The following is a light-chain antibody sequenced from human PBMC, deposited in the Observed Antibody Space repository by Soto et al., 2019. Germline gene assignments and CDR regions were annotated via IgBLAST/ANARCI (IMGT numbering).Light chain of an antibody. V-gene: IGLV1-51*01. CDR3: DTWDSSLRALV. CDR1: SSNIGNNY. CDR2: DNN. Sequence: QSVLTQPPSVSAAPGQKVTISCSGSSSNIGNNYVSWFQQFPGTAPKLLIYDNNKRPSGIPDRFSGSKSGTSATLGITGLQTGDEAEYYCDTWDSSLRALVFGGGTKLTVL. J-gene: IGLJ2*01.